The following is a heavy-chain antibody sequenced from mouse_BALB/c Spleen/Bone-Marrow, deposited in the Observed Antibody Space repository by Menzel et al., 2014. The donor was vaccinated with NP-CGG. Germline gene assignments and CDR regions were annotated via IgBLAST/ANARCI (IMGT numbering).Heavy chain of an antibody. CDR1: GYSFTGYT. D-gene: IGHD1-1*01. CDR3: ASYFGSSCYFDV. CDR2: INPYNGGT. Sequence: LVESGASMKISCKASGYSFTGYTMNWVEQSYGKNLEWIGLINPYNGGTTYNQKFKGKATLTVDKSSSTAYMELLSLTSEDSAVYYCASYFGSSCYFDVWGAGTTVTVSS. V-gene: IGHV1-18*01. J-gene: IGHJ1*01.